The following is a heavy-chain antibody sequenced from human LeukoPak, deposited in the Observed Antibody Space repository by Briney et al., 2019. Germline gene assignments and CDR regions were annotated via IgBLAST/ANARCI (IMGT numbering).Heavy chain of an antibody. D-gene: IGHD3-22*01. CDR1: GFTFSSYG. CDR3: AKLLYYYDSSQPY. Sequence: GGSLRLSCAASGFTFSSYGMHWVRQAPGKGLEWVAVISYDGSKKYYADSVKGRFTISRDNSKNTLYLQMNSLRAEDTAVYYCAKLLYYYDSSQPYWGQGTLVTVSS. J-gene: IGHJ4*02. CDR2: ISYDGSKK. V-gene: IGHV3-30*12.